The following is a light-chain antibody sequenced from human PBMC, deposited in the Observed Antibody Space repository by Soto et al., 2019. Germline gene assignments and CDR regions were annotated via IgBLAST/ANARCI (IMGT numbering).Light chain of an antibody. J-gene: IGLJ2*01. CDR3: ATWDDSLSAVV. Sequence: QSVLTQPPSVSAAPGQKVTISCSGTSSNIGNNYVYWYRQLPGTAPKLLIYDSNMRPSGIPDRFSGSKSGTSATLGITGLQTGDEADYYCATWDDSLSAVVFGGGTQLTVL. CDR2: DSN. CDR1: SSNIGNNY. V-gene: IGLV1-51*01.